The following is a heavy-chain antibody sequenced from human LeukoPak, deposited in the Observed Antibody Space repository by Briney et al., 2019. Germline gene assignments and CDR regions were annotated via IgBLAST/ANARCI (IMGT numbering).Heavy chain of an antibody. CDR3: ARGSLSSSSNDY. V-gene: IGHV3-33*01. J-gene: IGHJ4*02. CDR1: GFTFSSYG. D-gene: IGHD6-6*01. Sequence: GGSLRLSCAASGFTFSSYGMHWVRQAPGKGLEWVAVIWYDGSKKYYADSVKGRFTISRDNSKNTLYLQMNSLRAEDTAVYYCARGSLSSSSNDYWGQGTLVTVSS. CDR2: IWYDGSKK.